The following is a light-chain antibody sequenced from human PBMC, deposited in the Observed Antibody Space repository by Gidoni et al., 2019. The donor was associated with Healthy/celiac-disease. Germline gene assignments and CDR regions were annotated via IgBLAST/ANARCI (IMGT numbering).Light chain of an antibody. CDR1: QSISSY. J-gene: IGKJ2*01. CDR2: AAS. V-gene: IGKV1-39*01. CDR3: QHSYSTRVT. Sequence: DIQMTQSPSSLSASVGDRVTITCRASQSISSYLNWYQQKPGKAPKLLIYAASSLQSGVPSRFSGSGSGTDFTLTISSLQPEDFATYYCQHSYSTRVTFXXXTKLEIK.